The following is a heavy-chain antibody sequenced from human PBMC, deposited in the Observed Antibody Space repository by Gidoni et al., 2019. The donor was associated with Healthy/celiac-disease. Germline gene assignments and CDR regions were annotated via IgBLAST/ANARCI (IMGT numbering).Heavy chain of an antibody. CDR3: AVALPGLYWYFDL. D-gene: IGHD1-26*01. CDR1: GGTFSSNA. V-gene: IGHV1-69*01. Sequence: QVQLVQSGAEVKTPGSSVTVSCKASGGTFSSNAISWGRQAPGQGLEWMGGILPIFGTANYAKKCQGRGTITADEATSTAYMELSSLRSEDTAVYYCAVALPGLYWYFDLWGRGTLVTVSS. J-gene: IGHJ2*01. CDR2: ILPIFGTA.